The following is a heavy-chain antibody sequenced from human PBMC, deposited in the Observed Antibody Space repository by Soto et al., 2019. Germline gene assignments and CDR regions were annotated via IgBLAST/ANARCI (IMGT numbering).Heavy chain of an antibody. CDR3: ARDSNCTNTRCQNCFDP. D-gene: IGHD2-2*01. J-gene: IGHJ5*02. CDR2: ISGNTGKT. Sequence: QVQLVQSGAEVTEPGASVKVSCKASGYTFISYGVSWVRQAPGQGLEWMGWISGNTGKTNYAQKLQGRVIMTTDTSTSTAYMELKSLTSDDTAVYYCARDSNCTNTRCQNCFDPWGQGTLVTVSS. V-gene: IGHV1-18*01. CDR1: GYTFISYG.